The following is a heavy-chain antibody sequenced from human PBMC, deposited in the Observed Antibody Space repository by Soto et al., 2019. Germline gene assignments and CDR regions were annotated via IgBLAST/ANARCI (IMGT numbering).Heavy chain of an antibody. J-gene: IGHJ4*02. D-gene: IGHD3-9*01. CDR3: AKDGYFDWLLDPLGVFDY. CDR1: GFTFSSYA. CDR2: ISGSGGST. Sequence: EVQLLESGGGLVQPGGSLRLSCAASGFTFSSYAMSWVRQAPGKGREWVSAISGSGGSTYYADSVKGRFTISRDNSKNTLYLQMNSLRAEDTAVYYCAKDGYFDWLLDPLGVFDYWGQGTLVTVSS. V-gene: IGHV3-23*01.